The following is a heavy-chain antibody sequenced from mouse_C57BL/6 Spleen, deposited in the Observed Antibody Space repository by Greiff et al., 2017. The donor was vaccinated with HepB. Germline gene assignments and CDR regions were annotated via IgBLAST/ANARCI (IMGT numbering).Heavy chain of an antibody. J-gene: IGHJ3*01. Sequence: EVQLQQSGPELVKPGASVKISCKASGYTFTDYYMNWVKQSHGKSLEWIGDINPNNGGTSYNQKFKGKATLTVDKSSSTAYMELRSLTSEDSAVYYCARGATTGVEETWFAYWGQGTLVTVSA. CDR3: ARGATTGVEETWFAY. CDR1: GYTFTDYY. CDR2: INPNNGGT. D-gene: IGHD1-1*01. V-gene: IGHV1-26*01.